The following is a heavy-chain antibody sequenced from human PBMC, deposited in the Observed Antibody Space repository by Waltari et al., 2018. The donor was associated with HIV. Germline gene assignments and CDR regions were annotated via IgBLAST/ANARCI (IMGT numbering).Heavy chain of an antibody. V-gene: IGHV3-21*01. D-gene: IGHD3-22*01. CDR1: GFTFSSYS. CDR2: ISSSSIYI. CDR3: ARQDSSGGNYYYGMDV. J-gene: IGHJ6*02. Sequence: EVQLVVSGVGLVKPGGSLRLPCAASGFTFSSYSMNWVRQAPGKGLEWVSSISSSSIYISYADSVKGRFTISRDNAKNSLYLQMNSLRAEDTAVYYCARQDSSGGNYYYGMDVWGQGTTVTVSS.